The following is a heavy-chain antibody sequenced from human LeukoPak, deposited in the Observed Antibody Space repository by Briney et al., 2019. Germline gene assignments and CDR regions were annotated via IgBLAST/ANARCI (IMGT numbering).Heavy chain of an antibody. CDR3: ARRGIAVAGTHYYYYGMDV. CDR2: INTNTGNP. Sequence: GASVKVSCKASGYTFTSYAMNWVRQAPGQGLEWMGWINTNTGNPTYAQGFTGRFVFSLDTSVSTAYLQISSLKAEDTAVYYCARRGIAVAGTHYYYYGMDVWGQGTTVTVSS. D-gene: IGHD6-19*01. CDR1: GYTFTSYA. J-gene: IGHJ6*02. V-gene: IGHV7-4-1*02.